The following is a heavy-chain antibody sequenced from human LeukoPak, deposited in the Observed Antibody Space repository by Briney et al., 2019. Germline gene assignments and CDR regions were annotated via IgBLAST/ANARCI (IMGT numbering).Heavy chain of an antibody. CDR2: ISSSSSYI. CDR1: GFTFSSYS. J-gene: IGHJ6*03. CDR3: ASFFYCSSTSCNYMDV. D-gene: IGHD2-2*01. Sequence: PGGSLRLSCAASGFTFSSYSMNWVRQAPGKGLEWVSSISSSSSYIYYADSGKGRFTISRDNAKNSLYLQMNSLRAEDTAVYYCASFFYCSSTSCNYMDVWGKGTTVTVSS. V-gene: IGHV3-21*01.